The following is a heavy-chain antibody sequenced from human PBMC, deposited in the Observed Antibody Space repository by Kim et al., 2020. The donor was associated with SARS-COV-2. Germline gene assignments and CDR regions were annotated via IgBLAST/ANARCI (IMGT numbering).Heavy chain of an antibody. CDR1: GGSISSSSYY. D-gene: IGHD2-21*02. Sequence: SETLSLTCTVSGGSISSSSYYWGWIRQPPGKGLEWIGSIYYSGSTYYNPSLKSRVTISVDTSKNQFSLKLSSVTAADTAVYYCARRNRVTASEHWFDPWGQGTLVTVSS. CDR3: ARRNRVTASEHWFDP. CDR2: IYYSGST. J-gene: IGHJ5*02. V-gene: IGHV4-39*01.